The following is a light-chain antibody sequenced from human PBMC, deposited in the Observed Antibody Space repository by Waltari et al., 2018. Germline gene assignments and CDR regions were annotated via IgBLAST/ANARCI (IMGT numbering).Light chain of an antibody. V-gene: IGLV4-69*01. CDR3: QTGGHGTWV. J-gene: IGLJ3*02. CDR2: VNSDGTP. CDR1: SGHSSNV. Sequence: QLVLTQSPSASASLGASVKLTCTLSSGHSSNVIAWLQQQPEKGPRFLMTVNSDGTPSKGDEIPDRFSGSSSWAERYLPISSLQSEDEADYYCQTGGHGTWVFGGGTKLTVL.